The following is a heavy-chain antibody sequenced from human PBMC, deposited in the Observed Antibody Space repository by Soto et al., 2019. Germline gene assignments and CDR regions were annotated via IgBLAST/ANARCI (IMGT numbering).Heavy chain of an antibody. D-gene: IGHD3-22*01. CDR3: ARGYYDTSGPNWFDP. CDR2: ISAYSGNT. CDR1: GYTFNSYG. J-gene: IGHJ5*02. V-gene: IGHV1-18*01. Sequence: QVQLVQSGAEVKKPGASVKVSCKASGYTFNSYGISWVRQAPGQGLEWMGWISAYSGNTNYVQKVQGRVTMTTDTSTSTAYMELRSLRSDDTAVYYCARGYYDTSGPNWFDPWGQGTLVTVSS.